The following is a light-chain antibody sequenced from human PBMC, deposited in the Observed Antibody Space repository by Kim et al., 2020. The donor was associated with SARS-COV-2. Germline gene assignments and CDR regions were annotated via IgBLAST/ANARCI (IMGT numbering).Light chain of an antibody. CDR3: QQRSNWPYT. CDR1: QSVSSY. J-gene: IGKJ2*01. V-gene: IGKV3-11*01. CDR2: DAS. Sequence: SLSPGERATRSCRASQSVSSYLAWYQQKPGQAPRLLIYDASNRATGIPARFSGSGSGTDFTLTISSLEPEDFVVYYCQQRSNWPYTFGQGTKLEI.